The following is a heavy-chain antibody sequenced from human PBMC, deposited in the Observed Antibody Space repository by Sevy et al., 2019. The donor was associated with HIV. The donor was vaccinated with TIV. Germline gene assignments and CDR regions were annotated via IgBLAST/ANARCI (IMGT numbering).Heavy chain of an antibody. V-gene: IGHV3-49*03. CDR1: GFTFGDYA. Sequence: GGSLRLSCTGSGFTFGDYAMSWFRQAPGMGLEWVGFIRSKDYGGETEYAAYEKGRFTISRDDSKSIADLQMNSLKTEDTAVYYCTRGYYYDSSGYSDYWGQGTLVTVSS. CDR3: TRGYYYDSSGYSDY. CDR2: IRSKDYGGET. D-gene: IGHD3-22*01. J-gene: IGHJ4*02.